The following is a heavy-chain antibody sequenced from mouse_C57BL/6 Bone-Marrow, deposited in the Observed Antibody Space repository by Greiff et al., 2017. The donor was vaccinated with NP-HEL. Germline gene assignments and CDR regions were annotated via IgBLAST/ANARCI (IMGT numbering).Heavy chain of an antibody. CDR3: TTLYGNYHYYAMDY. Sequence: VQLKQSGAELVRPGASVKLSCTASGFNIKDDYMHWVKQRPEQGLEWIGWIDPENGDTEYASKFQGKATITADTSSNTAYLQLSSLTSEDTAVYYCTTLYGNYHYYAMDYWGQGTSVTVSS. D-gene: IGHD2-1*01. V-gene: IGHV14-4*01. CDR1: GFNIKDDY. CDR2: IDPENGDT. J-gene: IGHJ4*01.